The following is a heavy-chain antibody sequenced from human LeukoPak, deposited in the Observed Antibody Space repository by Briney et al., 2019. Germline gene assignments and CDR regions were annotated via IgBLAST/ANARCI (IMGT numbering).Heavy chain of an antibody. Sequence: SETLSLTCAVYGGFFSGYYWSWIRQPPGKGLEWIGEINHSGSTNYNPSLKSRVTISVDTSKNQFSLKLSSVTAADTAVYYCARGRGSSSWSKHNWFDPWGQGTLVTVSS. CDR2: INHSGST. CDR3: ARGRGSSSWSKHNWFDP. D-gene: IGHD6-13*01. CDR1: GGFFSGYY. V-gene: IGHV4-34*01. J-gene: IGHJ5*02.